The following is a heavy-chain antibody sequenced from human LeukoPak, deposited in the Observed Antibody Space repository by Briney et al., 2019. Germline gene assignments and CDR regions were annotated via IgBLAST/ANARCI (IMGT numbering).Heavy chain of an antibody. CDR3: ARPSSGSYHYFDY. J-gene: IGHJ4*02. Sequence: SETLSLTCTVSGGSISSSSYYWGWIRQPPGTGLEWIGSIYYSGSTYYNPSLKSRVTISVDTSKNQFSLKLSSVTAADTAVYYCARPSSGSYHYFDYWGQGTLVTVSS. V-gene: IGHV4-39*01. CDR2: IYYSGST. CDR1: GGSISSSSYY. D-gene: IGHD3-10*01.